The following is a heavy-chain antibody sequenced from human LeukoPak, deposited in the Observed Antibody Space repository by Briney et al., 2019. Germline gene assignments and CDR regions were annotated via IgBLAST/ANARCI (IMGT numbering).Heavy chain of an antibody. V-gene: IGHV1-8*03. CDR3: ARGYDSSGYYYVRGTHFQH. CDR2: MNPNSGNT. J-gene: IGHJ1*01. D-gene: IGHD3-22*01. Sequence: ASVKVSCKASGYTFTSYDINWVRQATGQGLEWMGWMNPNSGNTGYAQKFQGRVTITRNTSISTAYMELSSLRSEDTAVYYCARGYDSSGYYYVRGTHFQHWGQGTLVTVSS. CDR1: GYTFTSYD.